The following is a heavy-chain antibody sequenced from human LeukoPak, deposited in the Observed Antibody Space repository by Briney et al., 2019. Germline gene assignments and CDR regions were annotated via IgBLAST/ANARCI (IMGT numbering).Heavy chain of an antibody. CDR1: GFTFNNYG. D-gene: IGHD3-22*01. J-gene: IGHJ5*02. CDR3: AKGSSGYFADL. V-gene: IGHV3-23*01. CDR2: ISNDGGGT. Sequence: QTGGSLRLSCAASGFTFNNYGLIWVRQAPGKGLEWVAAISNDGGGTMYAGFVEGRFTISRDNSKNTLFLQMNSLRAEDTALYYCAKGSSGYFADLWGRGTLVTVSS.